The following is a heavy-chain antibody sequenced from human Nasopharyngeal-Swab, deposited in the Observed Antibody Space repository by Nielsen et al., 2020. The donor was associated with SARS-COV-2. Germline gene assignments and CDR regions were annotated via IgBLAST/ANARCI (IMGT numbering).Heavy chain of an antibody. Sequence: GESLKLSCAASGFTFSSYWMHWVRQAPGKGLVWVSRINSDGSSTSYADSVKGRFTISRDNAKNTLYLQMNSLRAEDTAVYYCARAGVVVPAAINYYYGMDVWGQGTTVTVSS. V-gene: IGHV3-74*01. J-gene: IGHJ6*02. D-gene: IGHD2-2*01. CDR1: GFTFSSYW. CDR3: ARAGVVVPAAINYYYGMDV. CDR2: INSDGSST.